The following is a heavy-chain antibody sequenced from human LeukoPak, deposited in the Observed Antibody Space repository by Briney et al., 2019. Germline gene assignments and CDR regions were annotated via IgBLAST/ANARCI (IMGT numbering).Heavy chain of an antibody. J-gene: IGHJ3*02. CDR2: INSEGSST. CDR3: ARLQVNPDAFDI. Sequence: PGGSLRLSCAASGFTFAGYAMTWVRQAPGKGLVWVSRINSEGSSTRYADTVKSRIIISRDNAKNTLYLQMNSLRAEDTAVYYCARLQVNPDAFDIWGQGTMVTVSS. CDR1: GFTFAGYA. D-gene: IGHD4-11*01. V-gene: IGHV3-74*01.